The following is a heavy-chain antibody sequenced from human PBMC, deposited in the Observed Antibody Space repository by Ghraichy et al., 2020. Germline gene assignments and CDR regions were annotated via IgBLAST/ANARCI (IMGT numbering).Heavy chain of an antibody. D-gene: IGHD3-10*01. CDR3: ARGGYYGSGFVSYPN. CDR2: ISSSSSYI. V-gene: IGHV3-21*01. J-gene: IGHJ4*02. CDR1: GFTFSSYS. Sequence: GGSLRLSCAASGFTFSSYSMNWVRQAPGKGLEWVSSISSSSSYIYYADSVKGRFTISRDNAKNSLYLQMNSLRAEDTAVYYCARGGYYGSGFVSYPNWGQGTLVTVSS.